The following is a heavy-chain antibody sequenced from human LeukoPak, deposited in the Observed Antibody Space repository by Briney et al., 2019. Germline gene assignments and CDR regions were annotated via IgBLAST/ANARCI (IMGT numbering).Heavy chain of an antibody. V-gene: IGHV3-7*01. CDR1: GFSFSSLH. D-gene: IGHD1-14*01. CDR2: IKQDGSDK. CDR3: AREVWGPEY. J-gene: IGHJ4*02. Sequence: PGGSLRLSCAAAGFSFSSLHMTWVRQAPGKGLEWVGNIKQDGSDKNYMDSVKGRFTISRDNTKNSVYLQMSSLRAEDTAVYYCAREVWGPEYWGQGTLVTVSS.